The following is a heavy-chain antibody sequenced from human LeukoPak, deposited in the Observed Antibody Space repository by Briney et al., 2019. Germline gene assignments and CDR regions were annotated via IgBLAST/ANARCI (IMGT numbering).Heavy chain of an antibody. V-gene: IGHV4-34*01. J-gene: IGHJ3*02. Sequence: PSETLSLTCAVYGGSFSGYYWSWIRQPPGKGLEWIGEINHSGSTYYNPSLKSRVTISVDTSKNQFSLKLSSVTAADTAVYYCARPLTYYYDSSGYYTQADAFDIWGQGTMVTVSS. CDR3: ARPLTYYYDSSGYYTQADAFDI. CDR1: GGSFSGYY. CDR2: INHSGST. D-gene: IGHD3-22*01.